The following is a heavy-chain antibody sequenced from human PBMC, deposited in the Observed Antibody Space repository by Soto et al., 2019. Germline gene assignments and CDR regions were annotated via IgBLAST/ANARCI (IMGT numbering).Heavy chain of an antibody. Sequence: GESLKISCKGSGYSFTSYWIGWVRQMPGKGLEWMGIIYPGDSDTRYSPSFQGQVTISADKSISTAYLQWSSLKASDTAMYYCARFIYDFWSGYSPNXFDYWGQRTLVTVSS. CDR1: GYSFTSYW. J-gene: IGHJ4*02. CDR2: IYPGDSDT. V-gene: IGHV5-51*01. D-gene: IGHD3-3*01. CDR3: ARFIYDFWSGYSPNXFDY.